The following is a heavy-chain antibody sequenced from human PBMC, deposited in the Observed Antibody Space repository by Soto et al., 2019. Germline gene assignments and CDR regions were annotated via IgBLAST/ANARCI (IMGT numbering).Heavy chain of an antibody. D-gene: IGHD6-19*01. CDR2: ISGSGGST. J-gene: IGHJ4*02. CDR1: GFTFSSYA. CDR3: AKGRYSSGWYTDCFDY. Sequence: PGGSLRLSCAASGFTFSSYAMSWVRQAPGKGLEWVSAISGSGGSTYYADSVKGRFTISRDNSKNTLYLQMNSLRAEDTAVYYCAKGRYSSGWYTDCFDYWGQGTLVTVSS. V-gene: IGHV3-23*01.